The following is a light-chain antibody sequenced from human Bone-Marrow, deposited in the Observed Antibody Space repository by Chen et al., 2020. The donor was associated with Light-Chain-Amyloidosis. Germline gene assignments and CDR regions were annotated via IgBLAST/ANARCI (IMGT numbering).Light chain of an antibody. CDR2: DVT. CDR3: SAYTITNTRV. V-gene: IGLV2-14*01. Sequence: QSALTQPASVSGSPGQSITISCTGTSSDVGGDNHVSWYQQHPDKAPKLLIYDVTNRPSWVPDRFAGAKSDNTASLTISWLQTEDEADYFCSAYTITNTRVFGSGTGVTVL. CDR1: SSDVGGDNH. J-gene: IGLJ1*01.